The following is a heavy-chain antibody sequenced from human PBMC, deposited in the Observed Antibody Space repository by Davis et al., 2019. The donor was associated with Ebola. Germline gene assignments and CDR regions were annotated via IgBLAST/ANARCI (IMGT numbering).Heavy chain of an antibody. J-gene: IGHJ6*02. CDR1: GFTFSNAW. V-gene: IGHV3-15*07. D-gene: IGHD2-2*02. CDR2: IKSKTDGGTT. CDR3: TTGRGIVVVPAAIDYYYYYGMDV. Sequence: GESLKISCAASGFTFSNAWMNWVRQAPGKGLEWVGRIKSKTDGGTTDYAAPVKGRFTISRDDSKNTLYLQMNSLKTEDTAVYYCTTGRGIVVVPAAIDYYYYYGMDVWGQGTTVTVSS.